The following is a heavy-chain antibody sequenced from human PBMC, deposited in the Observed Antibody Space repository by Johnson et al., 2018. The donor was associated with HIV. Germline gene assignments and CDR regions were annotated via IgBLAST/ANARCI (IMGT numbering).Heavy chain of an antibody. D-gene: IGHD6-19*01. CDR1: GFTFDDYA. CDR3: AKAMDSSGWYDAFDI. J-gene: IGHJ3*02. CDR2: ISWNSGSI. Sequence: EVQLVESGGGLVQPGRSLRLSCAASGFTFDDYAMHWVRQAPGKGLEWVSGISWNSGSIGYADSVKGRFTISRDNAKNSLYLQMNSLRAEDTALYYCAKAMDSSGWYDAFDIWGQGTMVTVSS. V-gene: IGHV3-9*01.